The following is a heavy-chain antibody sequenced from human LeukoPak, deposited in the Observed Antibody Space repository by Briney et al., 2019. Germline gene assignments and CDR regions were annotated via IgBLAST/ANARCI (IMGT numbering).Heavy chain of an antibody. CDR3: AREDIVVVVAATEEIYYFDY. V-gene: IGHV3-7*01. CDR1: GFTFSSYE. D-gene: IGHD2-15*01. CDR2: IKQDGSEK. J-gene: IGHJ4*02. Sequence: GGSLRLSCAASGFTFSSYEMNWVRQAPGKGLEWVANIKQDGSEKYYVDSVKGRFTISRDNAKNSLYLQMNSLRAEDTAVYYCAREDIVVVVAATEEIYYFDYWGQGTLVTVSS.